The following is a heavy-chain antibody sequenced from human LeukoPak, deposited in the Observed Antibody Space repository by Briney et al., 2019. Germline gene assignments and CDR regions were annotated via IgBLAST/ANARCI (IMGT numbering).Heavy chain of an antibody. J-gene: IGHJ5*02. CDR2: IGGRGGST. V-gene: IGHV3-23*01. CDR3: GKEGGA. Sequence: GGSLRLSCAAAGFRFSDFTMTWVRQAPGKGPEWVSAIGGRGGSTYYADSLGGRFTISRDNSKDMVYLQMNSLKVEDTATYYCGKEGGAWGQGTKVTVSS. D-gene: IGHD3-16*01. CDR1: GFRFSDFT.